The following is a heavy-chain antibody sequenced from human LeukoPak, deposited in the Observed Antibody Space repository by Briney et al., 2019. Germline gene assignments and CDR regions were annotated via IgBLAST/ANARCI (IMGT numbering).Heavy chain of an antibody. CDR3: ARHWEYSSSWTEFDP. V-gene: IGHV4-4*09. J-gene: IGHJ5*02. CDR2: IYTSGST. D-gene: IGHD6-13*01. CDR1: GGSISSYY. Sequence: SETLSLTCTVSGGSISSYYWSWIRQPPGKGLEWIGYIYTSGSTNYNPSLKSRVTISVDTSKNQFSLKLSSVTAADTAVYYCARHWEYSSSWTEFDPWGQGTLVTVSS.